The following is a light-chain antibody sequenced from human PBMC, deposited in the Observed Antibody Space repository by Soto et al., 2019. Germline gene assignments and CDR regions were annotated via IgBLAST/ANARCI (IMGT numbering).Light chain of an antibody. Sequence: DVQLTQSPSSLSAAVGDRVTITCRASQNLNNYLNWYQHRPGQAPRFLIFASSSLQSGVPERFSGRASGTDFTLTIANLQPEDAAIYFCHQAFTFPWTFGQGTKVEVK. CDR1: QNLNNY. CDR2: ASS. CDR3: HQAFTFPWT. V-gene: IGKV1-39*01. J-gene: IGKJ1*01.